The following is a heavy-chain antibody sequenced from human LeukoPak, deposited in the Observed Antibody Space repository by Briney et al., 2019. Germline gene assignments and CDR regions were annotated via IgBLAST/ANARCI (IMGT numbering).Heavy chain of an antibody. D-gene: IGHD3-3*01. CDR1: GGSISSSSYY. J-gene: IGHJ4*02. V-gene: IGHV4-39*01. Sequence: ASETLSLTCTVSGGSISSSSYYWGWIRQPPGKGLEWIGSIYYSGSTYYNPSLESRVTISVDTSKNQFSLKLSSVTAADTAVYYCARSGYVDYDFWSGYYLFDYWGQGTLVTVSS. CDR3: ARSGYVDYDFWSGYYLFDY. CDR2: IYYSGST.